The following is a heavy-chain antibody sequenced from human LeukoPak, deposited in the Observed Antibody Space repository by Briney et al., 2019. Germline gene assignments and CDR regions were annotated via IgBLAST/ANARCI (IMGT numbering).Heavy chain of an antibody. CDR2: ISGSGGST. Sequence: PGGSLRLSCAASGFSFSTNAMNWVRQAPGKGLEWVSVISGSGGSTYYADSVKGRFTISRDNSKNTLYLQMNSLRAEDTAVYYCAREKYSSSWPIYFDYWGQGTLVTVSS. D-gene: IGHD6-13*01. CDR1: GFSFSTNA. J-gene: IGHJ4*02. CDR3: AREKYSSSWPIYFDY. V-gene: IGHV3-23*01.